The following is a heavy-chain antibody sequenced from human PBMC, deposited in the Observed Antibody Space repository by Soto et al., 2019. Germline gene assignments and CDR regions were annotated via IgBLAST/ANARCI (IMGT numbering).Heavy chain of an antibody. Sequence: QLQLQESGPGLVKPSETLSLTCTVSGGSISSSSYYWGWIRQPPGKGLEWIGSIYYSGSTYYNPALKIRVTISVDSSKSQFSLKLSSVTAADTAVYYCARHPRYFSYYHYMDVWGKGTTVTVSS. D-gene: IGHD3-9*01. V-gene: IGHV4-39*01. CDR1: GGSISSSSYY. CDR3: ARHPRYFSYYHYMDV. CDR2: IYYSGST. J-gene: IGHJ6*03.